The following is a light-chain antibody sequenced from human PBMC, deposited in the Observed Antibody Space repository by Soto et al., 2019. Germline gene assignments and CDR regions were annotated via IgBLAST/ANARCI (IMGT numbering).Light chain of an antibody. V-gene: IGKV1-16*01. J-gene: IGKJ4*01. CDR2: GAS. CDR1: QGINHY. CDR3: QQYNSYPLT. Sequence: DIQMTQSPASLSASVGDRVIITCRASQGINHYLAWFQQKPGKAPRSLIYGASTLQNGVPSRFIGSGSGTDFALTISSLQPDDFATYYCQQYNSYPLTFGGGTKVEIK.